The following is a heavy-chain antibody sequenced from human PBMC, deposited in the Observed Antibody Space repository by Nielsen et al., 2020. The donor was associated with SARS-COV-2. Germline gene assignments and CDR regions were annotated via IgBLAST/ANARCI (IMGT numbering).Heavy chain of an antibody. V-gene: IGHV1-69*06. D-gene: IGHD3-22*01. J-gene: IGHJ4*02. CDR3: ARMVPVPDYYYTSGYFDS. CDR1: GGTFSSYA. Sequence: SVKVSCKASGGTFSSYATTWVRQVPGQGLEWMGGIIPIFSTSNYAQKFQGRVTITADKSTNTAYVELSSLRSEDTAVYYCARMVPVPDYYYTSGYFDSWGQGTLVTVSS. CDR2: IIPIFSTS.